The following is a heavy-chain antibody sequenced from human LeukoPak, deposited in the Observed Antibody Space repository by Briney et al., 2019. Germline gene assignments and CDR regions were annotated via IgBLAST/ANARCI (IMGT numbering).Heavy chain of an antibody. D-gene: IGHD3-3*02. CDR3: AKHFWSGYYRYFDY. CDR2: ISGSGGST. V-gene: IGHV3-23*01. Sequence: GGTLRLSCAASGFTFSRYDMNWVRQAPGKGLEWVSNISGSGGSTNYADSVKGRFTISRDNSKNTLYPQMNSLRAEDTAVYYCAKHFWSGYYRYFDYWGQGTQVTVST. J-gene: IGHJ4*02. CDR1: GFTFSRYD.